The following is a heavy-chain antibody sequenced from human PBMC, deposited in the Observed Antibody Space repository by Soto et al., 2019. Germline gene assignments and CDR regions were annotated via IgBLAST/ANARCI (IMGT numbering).Heavy chain of an antibody. Sequence: EVQLVESGGGLVKPGGSLRLSCAASGFTFSSYSMNWVRQAPGKGLEWVSSISSSSSYIYYADSVKGRFTISRDNAKNSLCLQMNSLRAEDTAVYYCARDPQWELRPHDAFDIWGQGTMVTVSS. D-gene: IGHD1-26*01. J-gene: IGHJ3*02. CDR2: ISSSSSYI. CDR1: GFTFSSYS. CDR3: ARDPQWELRPHDAFDI. V-gene: IGHV3-21*01.